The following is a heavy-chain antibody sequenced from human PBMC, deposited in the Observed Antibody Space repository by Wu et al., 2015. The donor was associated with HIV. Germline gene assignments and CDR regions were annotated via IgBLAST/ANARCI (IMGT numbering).Heavy chain of an antibody. D-gene: IGHD1-26*01. J-gene: IGHJ4*02. CDR1: GYSFTGYF. CDR3: ARVGGSYGDAY. V-gene: IGHV1-18*04. CDR2: ISAYNGNT. Sequence: QVQLVQSGAELKKPGASVKVSCKASGYSFTGYFVHWVRQAPGLGLEWMGWISAYNGNTNYAQKLQGRVTMTTDTSTSTAYMELRSLRSDDTAVYYCARVGGSYGDAYWGQGTLVTVSS.